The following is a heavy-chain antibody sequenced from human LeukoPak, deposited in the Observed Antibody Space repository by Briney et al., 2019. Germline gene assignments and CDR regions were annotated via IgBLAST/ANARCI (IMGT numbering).Heavy chain of an antibody. CDR1: GFTFSSHE. CDR2: ISSSGSTI. CDR3: AGTKTGYSSGWWLFDP. J-gene: IGHJ5*02. V-gene: IGHV3-48*03. D-gene: IGHD6-19*01. Sequence: GGSLRLSCAASGFTFSSHEMNWVRQAPGKGLEWVSYISSSGSTIYYADSVKGRFTISRDNAKNSLYLQMNSLRAEDTAVYYCAGTKTGYSSGWWLFDPWGQGTLVTVSS.